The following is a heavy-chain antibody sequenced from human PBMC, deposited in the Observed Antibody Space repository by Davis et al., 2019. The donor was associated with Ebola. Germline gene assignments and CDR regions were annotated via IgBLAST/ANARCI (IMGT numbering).Heavy chain of an antibody. Sequence: PSETLSLTCTVSRGRFSDQYWTWIRQPPGKTLEWIGYIYSTGATNVNPFLRNRVTLSVDPSTNQISLDLSRVTTDDTAVYFCARERRCASYRCHPSGSYYGLDVWGPGTPVIVSS. D-gene: IGHD3-16*02. CDR2: IYSTGAT. V-gene: IGHV4-59*11. J-gene: IGHJ6*02. CDR1: RGRFSDQY. CDR3: ARERRCASYRCHPSGSYYGLDV.